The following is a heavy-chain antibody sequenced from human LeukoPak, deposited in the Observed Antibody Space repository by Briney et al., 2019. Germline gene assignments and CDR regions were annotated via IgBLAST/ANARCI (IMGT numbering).Heavy chain of an antibody. CDR1: GFKFSSYG. CDR2: LSADGSHK. CDR3: AKGGVSDRGSWYGDYFDY. V-gene: IGHV3-30*18. Sequence: GGSLRLSCEASGFKFSSYGMHWARQAPGKGLEWVAVLSADGSHKQFADAVKDRFAISRDNSKETLYLQMNGLRSEDTAIYYCAKGGVSDRGSWYGDYFDYWGQGTLVTVSS. D-gene: IGHD6-13*01. J-gene: IGHJ4*02.